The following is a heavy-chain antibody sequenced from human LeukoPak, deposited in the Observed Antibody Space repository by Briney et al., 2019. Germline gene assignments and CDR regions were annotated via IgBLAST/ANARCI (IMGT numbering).Heavy chain of an antibody. Sequence: GGSLRLSCAASGFSFSNAWMSWVRQASGKGLEWVGRIKSKTDGRTIHYAAPVKGRFTISRDDSKNMVFLQMNSLNTEDTAVYYCCRGWLDYWGQGTLVAVSS. V-gene: IGHV3-15*01. CDR2: IKSKTDGRTI. D-gene: IGHD2-15*01. CDR3: CRGWLDY. J-gene: IGHJ4*02. CDR1: GFSFSNAW.